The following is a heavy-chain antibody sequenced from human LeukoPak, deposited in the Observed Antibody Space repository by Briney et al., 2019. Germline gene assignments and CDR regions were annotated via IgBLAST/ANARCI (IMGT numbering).Heavy chain of an antibody. CDR1: GGSISSSAYY. V-gene: IGHV4-39*01. CDR2: IYYSGST. D-gene: IGHD6-6*01. Sequence: PSETLSLTCTVSGGSISSSAYYWGWIRQPPGKGLEWIGTIYYSGSTNYNPSPKSRVTMSVDTSKNQFSLKLNSLTAADTAVYYCTRRVKNSSDYWGQGTLVTVSS. CDR3: TRRVKNSSDY. J-gene: IGHJ4*02.